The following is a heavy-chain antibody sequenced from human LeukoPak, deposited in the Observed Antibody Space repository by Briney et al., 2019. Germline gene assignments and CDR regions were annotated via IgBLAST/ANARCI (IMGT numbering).Heavy chain of an antibody. CDR1: GLTYSSYA. V-gene: IGHV3-23*01. Sequence: SGGSLRLSCGASGLTYSSYAMSWVRQAPGKGLEWVSPISGSGGSTYYADSVKGRFTISRDNSKNTLYLQMSSLRAEDTAVYYCAKDRSGYYTSSWRDWGQGTLVTVSS. CDR3: AKDRSGYYTSSWRD. J-gene: IGHJ4*02. CDR2: ISGSGGST. D-gene: IGHD3-3*01.